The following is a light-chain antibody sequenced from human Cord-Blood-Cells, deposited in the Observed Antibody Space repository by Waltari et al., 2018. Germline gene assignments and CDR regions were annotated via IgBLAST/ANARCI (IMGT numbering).Light chain of an antibody. J-gene: IGKJ5*01. CDR1: QSVSSN. V-gene: IGKV3-15*01. CDR2: GAS. CDR3: QQYNNCPIT. Sequence: EIVMTQSPATLSVSPGERATLSCRASQSVSSNLAWYQQKPGQAPRLLIYGASTRATGIPARFIGSGSGTEFTLTISSLQSEDFAVYYCQQYNNCPITFGQGTRLEIK.